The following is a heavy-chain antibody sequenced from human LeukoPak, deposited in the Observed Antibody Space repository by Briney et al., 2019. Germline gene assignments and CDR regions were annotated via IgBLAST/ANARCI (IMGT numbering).Heavy chain of an antibody. V-gene: IGHV4-38-2*02. D-gene: IGHD1-26*01. Sequence: SETLSLTCTVSGYSISSGYYWGWIRQPPGKGLEWIGSIYHSGSTYYNPSLKSRVTISVDTSKNQFSLKLSSVTAADTAVYYCARVVGIFDYWGQGTLVTVSS. CDR1: GYSISSGYY. CDR2: IYHSGST. J-gene: IGHJ4*02. CDR3: ARVVGIFDY.